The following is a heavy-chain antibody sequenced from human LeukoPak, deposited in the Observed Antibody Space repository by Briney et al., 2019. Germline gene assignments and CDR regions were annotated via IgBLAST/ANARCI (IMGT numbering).Heavy chain of an antibody. V-gene: IGHV3-48*01. D-gene: IGHD3-16*01. CDR3: ARACMITFGGATKYYFDY. Sequence: GGSLRLSCAASGFIFSSYVMNWVRQAPGKGLEWVSYISSSSSTIYYADSVKGRFTISRDNAKNSLYLQMNSLRAEDTAVYYCARACMITFGGATKYYFDYWGQGTLVTVSS. CDR1: GFIFSSYV. J-gene: IGHJ4*02. CDR2: ISSSSSTI.